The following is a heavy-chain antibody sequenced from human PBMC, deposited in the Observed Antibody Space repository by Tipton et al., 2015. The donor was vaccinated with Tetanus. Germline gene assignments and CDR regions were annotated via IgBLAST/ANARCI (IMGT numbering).Heavy chain of an antibody. D-gene: IGHD3-10*01. J-gene: IGHJ4*02. CDR1: GFTFSDYY. CDR2: ISRSGTDI. V-gene: IGHV3-11*01. Sequence: SLRLSCAASGFTFSDYYLSWIRQAPGKGLEWLSYISRSGTDIHYADSVKGRFTVSRDNAKNSLYLQMNGLRVEDTAVYYCARGVGPGNYYFLYWGQGTLVTVSS. CDR3: ARGVGPGNYYFLY.